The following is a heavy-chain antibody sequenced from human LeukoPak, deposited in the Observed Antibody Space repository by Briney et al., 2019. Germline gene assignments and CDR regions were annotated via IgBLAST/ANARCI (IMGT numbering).Heavy chain of an antibody. CDR1: GFTVSTSV. CDR3: ARGGVFKYS. Sequence: GNSLRLSCAASGFTVSTSVMHWVRQAPGKGLEWVANIKQDGSEKYYVDSVKGRFTISRDDAKNSLYLQMNSLRAEDTAVYYCARGGVFKYSWGQGTLVTVSS. CDR2: IKQDGSEK. V-gene: IGHV3-7*01. D-gene: IGHD3-10*01. J-gene: IGHJ4*02.